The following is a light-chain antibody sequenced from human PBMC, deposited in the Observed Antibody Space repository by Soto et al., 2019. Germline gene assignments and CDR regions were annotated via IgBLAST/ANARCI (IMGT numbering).Light chain of an antibody. CDR3: CSFTRSNSYV. CDR2: DVS. J-gene: IGLJ1*01. CDR1: SSDVGAYNY. V-gene: IGLV2-14*03. Sequence: QSALTQPASVSGSPGQSITISCTGTSSDVGAYNYVSWYQQHPGKVPKLMIYDVSDRPSGVSNRLSGSKSGNTASLTISGLQAEDEADYYCCSFTRSNSYVFGTGTKLTVL.